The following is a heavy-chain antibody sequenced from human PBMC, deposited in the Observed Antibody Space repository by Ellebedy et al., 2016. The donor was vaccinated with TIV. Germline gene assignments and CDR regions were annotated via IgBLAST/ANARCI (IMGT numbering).Heavy chain of an antibody. Sequence: GGSLRLXXAASGFIFDDYDMSWVRQAPGKGLEWVSGINWNGTSTGYADSVKGRFTISRDNAKNSLYLQMNSLRAEDTASYYCARDILGSSPDYWGQGTLVTVSS. D-gene: IGHD3-10*01. CDR1: GFIFDDYD. CDR3: ARDILGSSPDY. CDR2: INWNGTST. V-gene: IGHV3-20*03. J-gene: IGHJ4*02.